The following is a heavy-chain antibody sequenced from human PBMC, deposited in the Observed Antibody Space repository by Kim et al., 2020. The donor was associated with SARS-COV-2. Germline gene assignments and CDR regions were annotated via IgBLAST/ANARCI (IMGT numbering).Heavy chain of an antibody. CDR2: IYYSGST. CDR3: ARAGRDQGRGYSGYRYYYGMDV. J-gene: IGHJ6*02. D-gene: IGHD5-12*01. V-gene: IGHV4-59*01. Sequence: SETLSLTCTVSGGSISSYYWSWIRQPPGKGLEWIGYIYYSGSTNYNPSLKSRVTISVDTSKNQFSLKLSSVTAADTAVYYCARAGRDQGRGYSGYRYYYGMDVWGQGTTVTVSS. CDR1: GGSISSYY.